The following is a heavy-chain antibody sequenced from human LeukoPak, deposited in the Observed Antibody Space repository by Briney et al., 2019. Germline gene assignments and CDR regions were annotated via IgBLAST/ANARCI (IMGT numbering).Heavy chain of an antibody. CDR3: AREGGVPDFWSGYTYYYMDV. CDR2: ISSSSSYI. Sequence: GGSLRLSCAASGFTFSSYSMNWVRQAPGKGLEWVSSISSSSSYIYYADSVKGRFTISRDNAKNSLYLQMNSLRAEDTAVYYCAREGGVPDFWSGYTYYYMDVWGKGTTVTVSS. V-gene: IGHV3-21*01. D-gene: IGHD3-3*01. J-gene: IGHJ6*03. CDR1: GFTFSSYS.